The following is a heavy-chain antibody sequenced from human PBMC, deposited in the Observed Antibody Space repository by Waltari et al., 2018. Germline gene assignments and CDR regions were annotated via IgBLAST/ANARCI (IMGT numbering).Heavy chain of an antibody. Sequence: EVQLVESGGGLVQPGGSLRLSCAASGFTFSSYWMSWVGQAPGKGLEWVANIKQDGSEKYYVDSVKGRFTISRDNAKNSLYLQMNSLRAEDTAVYYCARGADIVATPFDYWGQGTLVTVSS. CDR2: IKQDGSEK. V-gene: IGHV3-7*01. D-gene: IGHD5-12*01. J-gene: IGHJ4*02. CDR3: ARGADIVATPFDY. CDR1: GFTFSSYW.